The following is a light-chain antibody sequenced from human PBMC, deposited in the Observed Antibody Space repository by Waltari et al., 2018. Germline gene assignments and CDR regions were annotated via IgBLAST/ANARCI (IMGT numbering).Light chain of an antibody. CDR3: QSYDTSNHGV. J-gene: IGLJ3*02. V-gene: IGLV6-57*01. Sequence: FLLTQPHSVSESPGMTVTISCTRSSGSIAVNFVQWYQQRPGSSPTPVIYEDKLRPLGGPDRFSGSIDSSSNSAFLTISGLTTEDEADYYCQSYDTSNHGVFGGGTKLTVL. CDR2: EDK. CDR1: SGSIAVNF.